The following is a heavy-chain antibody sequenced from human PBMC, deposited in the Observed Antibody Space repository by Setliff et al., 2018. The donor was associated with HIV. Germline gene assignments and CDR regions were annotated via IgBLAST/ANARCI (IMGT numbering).Heavy chain of an antibody. CDR3: ASPNVGCSGGTCYSGSAFDY. CDR2: IIPPVGAA. Sequence: ASVKVSCKASGDTFRNYALNWVRQAPGQGLEWMGGIIPPVGAAVYAQNFQGRVTITADESTSTAYMELRTLRSEDTAIYYCASPNVGCSGGTCYSGSAFDYWGQGSPVTVSS. D-gene: IGHD2-15*01. J-gene: IGHJ4*02. CDR1: GDTFRNYA. V-gene: IGHV1-69*13.